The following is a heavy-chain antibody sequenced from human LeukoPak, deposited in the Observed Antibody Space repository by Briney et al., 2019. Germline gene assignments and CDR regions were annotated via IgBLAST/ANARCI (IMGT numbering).Heavy chain of an antibody. CDR1: TFTFSSYT. V-gene: IGHV3-21*01. Sequence: GGSLRLSCATSTFTFSSYTMNWVRQAPGKGLEWVSSISSSSSYIYYADSVKGRFTISRDNAKNPLYLQMNSLRAEDTAVYYCATTGRRYCSSTSCYPSGGTFDYWGQGTLVTVSS. CDR3: ATTGRRYCSSTSCYPSGGTFDY. CDR2: ISSSSSYI. J-gene: IGHJ4*02. D-gene: IGHD2-2*01.